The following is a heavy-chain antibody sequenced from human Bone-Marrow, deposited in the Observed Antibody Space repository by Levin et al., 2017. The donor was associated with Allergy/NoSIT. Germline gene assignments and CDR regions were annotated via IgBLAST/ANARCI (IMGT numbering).Heavy chain of an antibody. D-gene: IGHD1/OR15-1a*01. Sequence: GGSLRLSCGASGFTFSSYSINWVRQAPGKGLEWVSCISSGTTYIYYADSVKGRFSISRDNAKSSVYLQMNSLRVEDTAVYYCARGLGTVSAIVDYWGQGALVTVSS. CDR3: ARGLGTVSAIVDY. CDR1: GFTFSSYS. V-gene: IGHV3-21*01. CDR2: ISSGTTYI. J-gene: IGHJ4*02.